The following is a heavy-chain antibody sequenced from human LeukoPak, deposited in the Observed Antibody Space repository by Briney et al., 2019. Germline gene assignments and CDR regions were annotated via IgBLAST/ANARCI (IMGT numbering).Heavy chain of an antibody. CDR2: IIPIFGTA. CDR3: ASQIPEYSGSYYGAFDI. J-gene: IGHJ3*02. V-gene: IGHV1-69*13. Sequence: SVKVSCKASGGTFSSYAISWVRQAPGQGLEWMGGIIPIFGTANYAQKFQGRVTITADESTSTAYMELSSLRSEDTAVYYCASQIPEYSGSYYGAFDIWGQGTMVTVSS. D-gene: IGHD1-26*01. CDR1: GGTFSSYA.